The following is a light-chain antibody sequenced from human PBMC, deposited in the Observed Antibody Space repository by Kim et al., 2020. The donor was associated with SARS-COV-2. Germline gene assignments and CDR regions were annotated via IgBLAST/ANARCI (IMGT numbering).Light chain of an antibody. Sequence: ASVGDRVTITCRASQDIRNDLGWYQQNPGRAPKRLIYGASSLQSGVPSRFSGSGSGTEFPLTISRVQPEDFATYFCLQHSTYPITFGQGTRLEIK. CDR3: LQHSTYPIT. CDR1: QDIRND. CDR2: GAS. J-gene: IGKJ5*01. V-gene: IGKV1-17*01.